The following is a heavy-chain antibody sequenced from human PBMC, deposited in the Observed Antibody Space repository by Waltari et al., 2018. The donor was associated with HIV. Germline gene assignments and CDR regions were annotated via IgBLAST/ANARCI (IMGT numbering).Heavy chain of an antibody. V-gene: IGHV4-39*01. CDR2: IYYTGSA. Sequence: QLQLQESGPGLVKPSETLSLTCTVSVGSISSSSHYWGWIRQPPGKTLEWIGTIYYTGSASYNPALQSRVTMSVDTSKNQFSLNLNSVTAADTAVYYCARHYQMPTNPPGYWGPGTLVTVSS. D-gene: IGHD1-1*01. CDR3: ARHYQMPTNPPGY. J-gene: IGHJ4*02. CDR1: VGSISSSSHY.